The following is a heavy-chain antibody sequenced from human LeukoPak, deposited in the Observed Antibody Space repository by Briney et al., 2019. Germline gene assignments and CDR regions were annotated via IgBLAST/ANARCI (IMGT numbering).Heavy chain of an antibody. V-gene: IGHV1-8*01. D-gene: IGHD6-6*01. CDR2: MNPNSGNT. CDR1: GYTFTSYD. Sequence: ASVKVSCKASGYTFTSYDINWVRLATGQGLEWMGWMNPNSGNTDYVQKFQGRVTMTRNTSISTAYMELSSLKSEDTGVYYCARGGGSSYGYYYGLDVWGQGTTVTVSS. CDR3: ARGGGSSYGYYYGLDV. J-gene: IGHJ6*02.